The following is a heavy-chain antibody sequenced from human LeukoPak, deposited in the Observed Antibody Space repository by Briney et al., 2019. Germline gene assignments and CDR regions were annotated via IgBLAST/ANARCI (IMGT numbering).Heavy chain of an antibody. Sequence: PSETLSLTCTVSGGSISSYYWSWIRQPPGKGLEWIGCTHYSGTNYNPSLKSRVTISADTSKNQFSLKLSSVTAADTAVYYCARGISYYDSSGIDYWGQGTLVTVSS. J-gene: IGHJ4*02. CDR2: THYSGT. CDR1: GGSISSYY. V-gene: IGHV4-59*01. D-gene: IGHD3-22*01. CDR3: ARGISYYDSSGIDY.